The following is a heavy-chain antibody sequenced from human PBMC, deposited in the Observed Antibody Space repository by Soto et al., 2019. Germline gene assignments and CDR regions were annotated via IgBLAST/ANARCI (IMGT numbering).Heavy chain of an antibody. CDR2: IYYSGST. CDR1: GGSISSGDYY. V-gene: IGHV4-30-4*01. Sequence: SETLSLTCTVSGGSISSGDYYWSWIRQPPGKGLEWIGYIYYSGSTYYNPSLKSRVTISVDTSKNQFSLKLSSVTAADTAVYYCARVQGGGGAMVHNYWGQGTLLTVSS. J-gene: IGHJ4*02. D-gene: IGHD5-18*01. CDR3: ARVQGGGGAMVHNY.